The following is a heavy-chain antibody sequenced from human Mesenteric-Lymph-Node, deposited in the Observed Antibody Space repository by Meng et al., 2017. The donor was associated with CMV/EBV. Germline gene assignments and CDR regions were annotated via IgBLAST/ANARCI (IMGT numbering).Heavy chain of an antibody. D-gene: IGHD2-2*01. CDR1: GGTFSSYA. V-gene: IGHV1-46*01. CDR3: ARGGQYQLLVDY. Sequence: ASVKVSCKASGGTFSSYAISWVRQAPGQGLEWMGIINPSGGSTSYAQKFQGRVIMTRDTSTSTVYMELSSLTSDDTAVYYCARGGQYQLLVDYWGQGTLVIVSS. CDR2: INPSGGST. J-gene: IGHJ4*02.